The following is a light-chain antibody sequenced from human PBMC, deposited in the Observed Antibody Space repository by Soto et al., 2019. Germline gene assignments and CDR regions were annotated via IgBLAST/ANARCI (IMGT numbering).Light chain of an antibody. CDR2: AAS. CDR3: HQYNNWPPGT. CDR1: QTISRN. J-gene: IGKJ2*01. Sequence: IVLTQSPATLSVSPGERATLSCRASQTISRNLAWYQQRPGQDPRLLIYAASTRATGVPARFSGSGSGTEFTLTINSLQSEDFALYYCHQYNNWPPGTFGQGTKVEIK. V-gene: IGKV3-15*01.